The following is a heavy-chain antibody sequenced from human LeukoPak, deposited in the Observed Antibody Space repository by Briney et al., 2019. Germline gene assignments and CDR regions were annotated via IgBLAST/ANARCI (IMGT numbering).Heavy chain of an antibody. CDR2: ISSSSTI. D-gene: IGHD5-24*01. Sequence: GGSLRLSCAASGFTFSSYSMNWVRQAPGKGLEWVSYISSSSTIYYADSVKGRFTISRDNAKNSLYLQMNSLRAEDTAVYYCAREPTMDYWGQGTLVTVSS. J-gene: IGHJ4*02. CDR3: AREPTMDY. CDR1: GFTFSSYS. V-gene: IGHV3-48*01.